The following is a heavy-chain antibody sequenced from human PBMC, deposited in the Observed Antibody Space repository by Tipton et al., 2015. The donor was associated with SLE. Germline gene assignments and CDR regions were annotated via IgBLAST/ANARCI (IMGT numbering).Heavy chain of an antibody. CDR2: INWNSGTL. Sequence: SLRLSCAASGFNFEDYAMNWVRQVPGKGLEWVSGINWNSGTLVYADSVKGRFTISRDNSKNTLYLQMNSLRAEDTAVYYCANADTAAGTEYFDYWGQGTLVTVSS. D-gene: IGHD6-13*01. CDR1: GFNFEDYA. J-gene: IGHJ4*02. V-gene: IGHV3-9*01. CDR3: ANADTAAGTEYFDY.